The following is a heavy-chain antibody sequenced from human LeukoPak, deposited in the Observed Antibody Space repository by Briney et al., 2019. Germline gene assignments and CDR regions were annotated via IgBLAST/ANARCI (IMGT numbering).Heavy chain of an antibody. V-gene: IGHV1-2*02. Sequence: ASVKVSCKSSGYTFTGYYMHWVRQAPGQGLEWMGLINPYSGGTNYAQKFQGRVTMTRDTSISTAYMELSRLRSDDTAVYYCAREGRYYYDSSGHNWFDPWGQGTLVTVSS. CDR2: INPYSGGT. CDR3: AREGRYYYDSSGHNWFDP. J-gene: IGHJ5*02. CDR1: GYTFTGYY. D-gene: IGHD3-22*01.